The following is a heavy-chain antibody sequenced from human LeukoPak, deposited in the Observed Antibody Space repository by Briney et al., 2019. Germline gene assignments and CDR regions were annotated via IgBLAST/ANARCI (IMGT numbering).Heavy chain of an antibody. CDR1: GFTFSSYA. CDR3: ARQQSYWYFDY. J-gene: IGHJ4*02. V-gene: IGHV3-30-3*01. D-gene: IGHD6-13*01. Sequence: PGGSLRLSCAASGFTFSSYAMHWVRQAPGKGLEWVAVISYDGSNKYYADSVKGRFTISRDNSKNTLYLQMNSLRAEDTAVYYCARQQSYWYFDYWGQGTLVTVSS. CDR2: ISYDGSNK.